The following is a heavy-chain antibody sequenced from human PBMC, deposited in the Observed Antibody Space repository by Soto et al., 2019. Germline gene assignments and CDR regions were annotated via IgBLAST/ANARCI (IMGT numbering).Heavy chain of an antibody. V-gene: IGHV6-1*01. CDR3: AAATRGYLYYGLDV. J-gene: IGHJ6*02. Sequence: SQTLSLTCAISGDTVSINRAGWNLIRQSPSRGLEWLGRTYYRTRWYNDYAVSVKGRITINPDPSRNQFYLQVNSVTSEDTAVYYCAAATRGYLYYGLDVWGQGTTVTVSS. D-gene: IGHD5-12*01. CDR1: GDTVSINRAG. CDR2: TYYRTRWYN.